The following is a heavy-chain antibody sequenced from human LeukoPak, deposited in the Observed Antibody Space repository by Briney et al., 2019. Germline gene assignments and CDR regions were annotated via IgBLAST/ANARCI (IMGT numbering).Heavy chain of an antibody. D-gene: IGHD2-2*01. CDR1: GGSLSRYY. CDR2: IFYSGST. V-gene: IGHV4-59*01. J-gene: IGHJ3*02. Sequence: SETLSLTCTVSGGSLSRYYWSWIRQPPGKRLEWIGYIFYSGSTNYNPSLKSRVTMSVDTSQNQFSLRLSSVTAADTAVYYCARFGDCSSTSCSTGAFDIWGQGTMVTVSS. CDR3: ARFGDCSSTSCSTGAFDI.